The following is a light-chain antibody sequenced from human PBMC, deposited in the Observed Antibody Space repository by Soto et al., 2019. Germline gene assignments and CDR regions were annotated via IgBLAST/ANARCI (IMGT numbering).Light chain of an antibody. CDR3: KQYYSYPLT. J-gene: IGKJ4*01. V-gene: IGKV1-8*01. CDR1: ERIYSY. Sequence: AIRMTQSPSSLSASTGDRVTIICRASERIYSYLAWYQQKPGKAPKLLIYATSTLQSGVPSRFSGGGSGTDFTLTISYLQSEDFATYYCKQYYSYPLTFGGGTNVDIK. CDR2: ATS.